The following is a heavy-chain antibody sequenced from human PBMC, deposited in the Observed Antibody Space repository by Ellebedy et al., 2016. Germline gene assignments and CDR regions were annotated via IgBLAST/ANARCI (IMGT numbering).Heavy chain of an antibody. CDR1: GFIFSSFW. CDR3: ARDNSRKDDY. D-gene: IGHD6-13*01. Sequence: GESLKISCSVSGFIFSSFWMTWVRQAPGKGLEWVANINTDGSLKNYADSVKGRFTISRDNAKNSLYLQMNSLRVEDTAVYYCARDNSRKDDYWGQGTLVTVSS. J-gene: IGHJ4*02. CDR2: INTDGSLK. V-gene: IGHV3-7*03.